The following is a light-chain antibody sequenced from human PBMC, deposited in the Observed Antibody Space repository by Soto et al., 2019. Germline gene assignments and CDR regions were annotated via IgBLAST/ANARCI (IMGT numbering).Light chain of an antibody. J-gene: IGLJ2*01. Sequence: QSALTQPPSASGSPGQSVTISCTGTSSDVGAYNYVSWYQQYPGKVPKLMIYEVTQRPSGVPDRFSGSKSGNTASLTVSGLQAEDEADYYCSSYAGSNNHIVFGGGTKLPS. V-gene: IGLV2-8*01. CDR1: SSDVGAYNY. CDR3: SSYAGSNNHIV. CDR2: EVT.